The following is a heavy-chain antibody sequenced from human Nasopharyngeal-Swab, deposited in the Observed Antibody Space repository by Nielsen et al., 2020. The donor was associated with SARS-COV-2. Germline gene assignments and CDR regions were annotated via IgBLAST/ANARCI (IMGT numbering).Heavy chain of an antibody. CDR3: ARRGAGIRGGYARGAFDI. D-gene: IGHD5-12*01. J-gene: IGHJ3*02. CDR1: GGSFSGYY. CDR2: INHSGST. V-gene: IGHV4-34*01. Sequence: SETLSLTCAVYGGSFSGYYWSWIRQPPGKGLEWIGEINHSGSTNYNPSLKSRVTISVDTSKNQFSLKLSSVTAADTAVYYCARRGAGIRGGYARGAFDIWGQGTMVTVSS.